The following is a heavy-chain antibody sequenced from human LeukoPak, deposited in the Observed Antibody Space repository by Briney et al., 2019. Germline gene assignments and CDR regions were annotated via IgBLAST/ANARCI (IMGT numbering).Heavy chain of an antibody. J-gene: IGHJ6*03. CDR1: GYSFTSYW. CDR3: ARRFSSSWYGAYYYYMDV. V-gene: IGHV5-51*01. Sequence: GESLKISFKGSGYSFTSYWIGWVRQMPGKGLEWMGIIYPGDSDTRYSPSFQGQVTISADKSISTAYLQWSSLKASDTAMYYCARRFSSSWYGAYYYYMDVWGKGTTVTVSS. D-gene: IGHD6-13*01. CDR2: IYPGDSDT.